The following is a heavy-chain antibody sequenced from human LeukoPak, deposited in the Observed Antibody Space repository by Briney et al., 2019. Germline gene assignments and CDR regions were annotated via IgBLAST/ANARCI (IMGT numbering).Heavy chain of an antibody. V-gene: IGHV3-7*01. CDR2: VKQDGTEK. CDR3: ARAFRVVPYYYYGMDV. CDR1: GFTFRDYW. J-gene: IGHJ6*02. D-gene: IGHD2-21*01. Sequence: GGSLRLSCEASGFTFRDYWMTWVRQAPGKGLEWVANVKQDGTEKFYVDSAKGRFTISRDNAKNSLYLQMNSLRAEDTAVYYCARAFRVVPYYYYGMDVWGQGTTVTVSS.